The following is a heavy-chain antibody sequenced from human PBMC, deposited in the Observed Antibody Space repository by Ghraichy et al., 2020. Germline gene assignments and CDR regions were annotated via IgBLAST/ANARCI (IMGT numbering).Heavy chain of an antibody. CDR1: GFTFSSYA. J-gene: IGHJ4*02. CDR3: AKVYSSSWLYIPFDF. Sequence: GGSLRLSCAASGFTFSSYALSWVRQAPGKGLECVSVISGGGGSTNYADSVRGRFTISRDNSKNTVYLQMNSLRAEDTAVYYCAKVYSSSWLYIPFDFWGQGTLVTVSS. CDR2: ISGGGGST. D-gene: IGHD6-13*01. V-gene: IGHV3-23*01.